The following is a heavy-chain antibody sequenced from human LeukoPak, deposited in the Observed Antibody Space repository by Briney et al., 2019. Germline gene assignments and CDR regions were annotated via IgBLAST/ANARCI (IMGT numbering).Heavy chain of an antibody. CDR2: IYPGDSDT. CDR3: ARQGPESWDGMDV. Sequence: GESLKISCKGSGYSFTSYWIGWVRQMPGKGLEWMGIIYPGDSDTRYSPSFQGQVTISADKSISTAYLQWSSLEASDTAMYYCARQGPESWDGMDVWGQGTTVTVSS. CDR1: GYSFTSYW. D-gene: IGHD1-26*01. J-gene: IGHJ6*02. V-gene: IGHV5-51*01.